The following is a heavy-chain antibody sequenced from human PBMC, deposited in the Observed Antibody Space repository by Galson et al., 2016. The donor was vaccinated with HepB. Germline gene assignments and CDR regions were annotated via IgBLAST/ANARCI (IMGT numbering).Heavy chain of an antibody. CDR2: ISSSGSTI. J-gene: IGHJ4*02. CDR3: ASSGYSSSWYDY. V-gene: IGHV3-48*03. CDR1: GFIFSSYE. D-gene: IGHD6-13*01. Sequence: SLRLSCAASGFIFSSYEMNWVRQAPGKGLEWVSYISSSGSTIYYADSVKGRFTISRDNAKNSLYLQMNSLRAEDTAVYYCASSGYSSSWYDYWGQGTLVTVSS.